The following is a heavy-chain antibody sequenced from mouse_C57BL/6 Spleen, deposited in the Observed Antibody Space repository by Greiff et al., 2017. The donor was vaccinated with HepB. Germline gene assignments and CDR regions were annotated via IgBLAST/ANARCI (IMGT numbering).Heavy chain of an antibody. CDR2: IHPNSGST. CDR3: ASSDAVVPGGY. CDR1: GYTFTSYW. J-gene: IGHJ2*01. D-gene: IGHD2-3*01. Sequence: QVQLQQSGAELVKPGASVKLSCKASGYTFTSYWMHWVKQRPGQGLEWIGMIHPNSGSTNYNEKFKSKATLTVDKSSSTAYMQLSSLTSEDSAVYYCASSDAVVPGGYWGKGTTLTVSS. V-gene: IGHV1-64*01.